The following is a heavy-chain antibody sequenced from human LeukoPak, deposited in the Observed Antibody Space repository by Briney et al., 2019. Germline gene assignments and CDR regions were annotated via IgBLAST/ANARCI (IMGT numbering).Heavy chain of an antibody. Sequence: SQTLSLTCTVSGGSISSGGYYWSWIRQHPGTGLEWIGYIYYSGSTYYNPSLKSRVTISVDTSKNQFSLKLSSVTAADTAVYYCASTYYDILTGYSPFQHWGRGTLVTVSS. J-gene: IGHJ1*01. D-gene: IGHD3-9*01. CDR3: ASTYYDILTGYSPFQH. V-gene: IGHV4-31*03. CDR2: IYYSGST. CDR1: GGSISSGGYY.